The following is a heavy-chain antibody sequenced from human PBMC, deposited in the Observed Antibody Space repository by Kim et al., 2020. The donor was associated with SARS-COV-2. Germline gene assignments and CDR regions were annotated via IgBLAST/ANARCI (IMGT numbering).Heavy chain of an antibody. CDR1: GYTFTSYA. CDR2: INTNTGNP. Sequence: ASVKVSCKASGYTFTSYAMNWVRQAPGQGLEWMGWINTNTGNPTYAQGFTGRFGFSLDTSVSTAYLQISSLKAEDTAVYYCARDSRIFGGRGLGYWGQGTLVTVSS. CDR3: ARDSRIFGGRGLGY. V-gene: IGHV7-4-1*02. D-gene: IGHD3-3*01. J-gene: IGHJ4*02.